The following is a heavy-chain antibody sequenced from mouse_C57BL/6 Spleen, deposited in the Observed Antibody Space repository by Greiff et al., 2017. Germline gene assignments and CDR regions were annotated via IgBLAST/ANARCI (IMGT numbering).Heavy chain of an antibody. V-gene: IGHV1-59*01. D-gene: IGHD1-1*01. Sequence: VQLQQPGAELVRPGTSVKLSCKASGYTFTSYWMHWVKQRPGQGLEWIGVIDPSDSYTNYNQKFKGKATLTVDTSSSTAYMQLSSLTSEDSAVYYGARRTTGVAPFDYWGQGTTLTGSS. CDR2: IDPSDSYT. J-gene: IGHJ2*01. CDR3: ARRTTGVAPFDY. CDR1: GYTFTSYW.